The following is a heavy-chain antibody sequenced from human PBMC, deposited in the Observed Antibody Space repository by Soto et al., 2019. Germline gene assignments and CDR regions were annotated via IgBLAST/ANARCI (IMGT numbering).Heavy chain of an antibody. Sequence: ASVKVSCKASGYTFTGYYMHWVRQAPGQGLEWMGWINPNSGGTNYAQKFQGRVTMTRDTSISTAYMELSRLRSDDTAVYYCANEKLGIVGSNWFDPWGQGTLVTVSS. CDR2: INPNSGGT. V-gene: IGHV1-2*02. J-gene: IGHJ5*02. CDR1: GYTFTGYY. CDR3: ANEKLGIVGSNWFDP. D-gene: IGHD7-27*01.